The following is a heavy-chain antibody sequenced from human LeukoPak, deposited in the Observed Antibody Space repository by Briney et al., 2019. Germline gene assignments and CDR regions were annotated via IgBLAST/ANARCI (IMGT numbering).Heavy chain of an antibody. D-gene: IGHD4-17*01. J-gene: IGHJ3*02. CDR2: ISTSGST. Sequence: PSQPLSLTCTVSGGSISSGSYYWSWIRQPAGKGLEWIGRISTSGSTIYNPSLKSRVTISADTSKNQFSLTLSSVTAADTAVYYCATDDYGDYNRAFDIWGQGTMVTVSS. V-gene: IGHV4-61*02. CDR3: ATDDYGDYNRAFDI. CDR1: GGSISSGSYY.